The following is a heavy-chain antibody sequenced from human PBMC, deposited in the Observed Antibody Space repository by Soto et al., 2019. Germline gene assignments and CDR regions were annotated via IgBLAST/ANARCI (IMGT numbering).Heavy chain of an antibody. CDR1: GFTVSSDS. Sequence: PGGALRLSCAPSGFTVSSDSMNWFRQARGKGLEWVSSISSSSSYIYCADSVKGRFTISRDNAKNSLYLQMNSLRAEDTALYYCARENGYKAIGGFDYWGQGTLLTVSS. J-gene: IGHJ4*02. V-gene: IGHV3-21*01. D-gene: IGHD5-12*01. CDR2: ISSSSSYI. CDR3: ARENGYKAIGGFDY.